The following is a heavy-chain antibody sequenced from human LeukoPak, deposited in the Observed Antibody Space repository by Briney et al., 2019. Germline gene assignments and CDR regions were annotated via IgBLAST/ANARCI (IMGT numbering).Heavy chain of an antibody. CDR2: IYYSGST. D-gene: IGHD1-14*01. V-gene: IGHV4-39*01. Sequence: SETLSLTCTVSGGSLSSSKYYWGWIRQPPGKGLEWIGSIYYSGSTYYNPSLKSRVTISVDTSKNQFSLKLSSVTAADTAIYYCATGTGHYYYYYYMDVWGKGTTVTVSS. CDR3: ATGTGHYYYYYYMDV. J-gene: IGHJ6*03. CDR1: GGSLSSSKYY.